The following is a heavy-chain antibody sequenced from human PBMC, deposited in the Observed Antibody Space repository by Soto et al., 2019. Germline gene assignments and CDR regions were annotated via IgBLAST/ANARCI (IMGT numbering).Heavy chain of an antibody. V-gene: IGHV1-8*01. CDR3: ARRRVKPYYDFWSARDAFDI. J-gene: IGHJ3*02. Sequence: ASVKVSCKASGYTFTSYDINWVRQATGQGLEWMGWMNPNSGNTGYAQKFQGRVTMTRNTSISTAYMELSSLRSEDTAVYYCARRRVKPYYDFWSARDAFDIWGQGTMVTGSS. CDR1: GYTFTSYD. D-gene: IGHD3-3*01. CDR2: MNPNSGNT.